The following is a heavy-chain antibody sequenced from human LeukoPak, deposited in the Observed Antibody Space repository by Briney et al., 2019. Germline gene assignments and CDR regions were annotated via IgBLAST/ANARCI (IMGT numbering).Heavy chain of an antibody. CDR1: GGTFSSYA. CDR3: ARAYYYDSRRFGAFDI. Sequence: SVKVSCKASGGTFSSYAISWVRQAPGQGLEWMGGIIPIFGTANYAQKFQGRVTITADKSTSTAYMELSSLRSEDTAVYYCARAYYYDSRRFGAFDIWGQGTMVTVSS. D-gene: IGHD3-22*01. J-gene: IGHJ3*02. V-gene: IGHV1-69*06. CDR2: IIPIFGTA.